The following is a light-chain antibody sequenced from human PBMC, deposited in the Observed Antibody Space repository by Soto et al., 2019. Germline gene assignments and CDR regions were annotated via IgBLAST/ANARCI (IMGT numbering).Light chain of an antibody. V-gene: IGKV3D-20*02. J-gene: IGKJ4*01. CDR2: GAS. CDR3: QQRTNWPLT. CDR1: QTISSNY. Sequence: EILLTQSPGTLSLSPGERATLSCRATQTISSNYLAWYQQKPGQAPKLLIHGASTRATGIPDRFSGSGSGTDFTLTVSRLEPEDFAVYYCQQRTNWPLTFGGGTKVDIK.